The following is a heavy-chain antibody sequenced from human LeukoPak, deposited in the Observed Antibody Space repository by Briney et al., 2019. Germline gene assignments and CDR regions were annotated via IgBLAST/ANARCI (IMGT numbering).Heavy chain of an antibody. CDR2: ISYDGSNK. D-gene: IGHD3-22*01. V-gene: IGHV3-30-3*01. CDR1: GFTFSSYA. J-gene: IGHJ4*02. Sequence: GGSLRLSCAASGFTFSSYAMHWVRQAPGKGLEWVTVISYDGSNKYYADSVKGRFTISRDNSKNTLYLQMNSLRAEDTAVYYCASLYYYDRSAQPGFDYWGQRTLVTVSS. CDR3: ASLYYYDRSAQPGFDY.